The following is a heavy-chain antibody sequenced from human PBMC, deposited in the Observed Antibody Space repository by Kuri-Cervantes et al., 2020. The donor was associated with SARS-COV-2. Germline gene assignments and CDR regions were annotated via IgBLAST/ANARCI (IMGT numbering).Heavy chain of an antibody. CDR1: GFAFSSYV. D-gene: IGHD2-2*01. CDR3: AKCGTIGKDIVVVPAALTPYYYYYMDV. J-gene: IGHJ6*03. CDR2: IGTGGDT. Sequence: GESLKISCAASGFAFSSYVLHWVRRAPGKGPEWVSAIGTGGDTYYADSVMGRFTISRDNSKNTLYLQMDSLRAEDTAVYYCAKCGTIGKDIVVVPAALTPYYYYYMDVWGKGTTVTVSS. V-gene: IGHV3-47*02.